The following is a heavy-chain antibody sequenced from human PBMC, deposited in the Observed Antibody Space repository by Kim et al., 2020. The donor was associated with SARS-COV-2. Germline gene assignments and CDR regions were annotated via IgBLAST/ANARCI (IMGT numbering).Heavy chain of an antibody. D-gene: IGHD3-22*01. Sequence: GGSLRLSCAVSGFIASNNYVSWVRRAPGKGLEWVSLLYSGSAYYGDPVKGRFTISRDNSKNTLYLQMNSLRAEDTAIYYCARGRYYDSSGYLDLWGQGTLVIVAS. CDR2: LYSGSA. J-gene: IGHJ5*02. V-gene: IGHV3-53*01. CDR3: ARGRYYDSSGYLDL. CDR1: GFIASNNY.